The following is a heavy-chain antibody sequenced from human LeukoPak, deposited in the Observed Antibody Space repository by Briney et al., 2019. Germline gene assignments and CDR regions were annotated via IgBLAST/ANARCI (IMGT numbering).Heavy chain of an antibody. CDR1: GFTVSSNY. J-gene: IGHJ4*02. V-gene: IGHV3-66*01. D-gene: IGHD3-16*02. CDR3: ARVLHGRLGELSCFDY. Sequence: GGSLRLSCAASGFTVSSNYMSWVRQAPGKGLEWVSVIYSGGSTYYADSVKGRFTISRDNAKNSLYLQMNSLRAEDTAVYYCARVLHGRLGELSCFDYWGQGTLVTVSS. CDR2: IYSGGST.